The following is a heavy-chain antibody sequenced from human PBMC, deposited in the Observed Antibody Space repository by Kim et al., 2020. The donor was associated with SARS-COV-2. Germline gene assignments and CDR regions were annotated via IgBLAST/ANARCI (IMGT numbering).Heavy chain of an antibody. CDR2: IYTSGST. Sequence: SETLSLTCTVSGGSISSYYWSWIRQPAGKGLEWIGRIYTSGSTNYNPSLKSRVTMSVDTSKNQFSLKLSSVTAADTAVYYLARAFSYYYDSSGYYYYYYGMDVWGQGTTVTVSS. V-gene: IGHV4-4*07. D-gene: IGHD3-22*01. J-gene: IGHJ6*02. CDR1: GGSISSYY. CDR3: ARAFSYYYDSSGYYYYYYGMDV.